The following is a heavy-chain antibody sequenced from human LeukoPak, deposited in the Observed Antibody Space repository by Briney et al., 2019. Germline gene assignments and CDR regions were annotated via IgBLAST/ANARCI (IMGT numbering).Heavy chain of an antibody. Sequence: SETLSLTCTVSGGSISSYYWSWIRQPPGKGLEWIGYIYYSGSTNYNPSLKSRVTISVDTSKNQFSLKLSSVTAADTAVYYCASTHTYYYDSSGYFLFDYWGQGTLVTVPS. CDR1: GGSISSYY. CDR2: IYYSGST. CDR3: ASTHTYYYDSSGYFLFDY. J-gene: IGHJ4*02. V-gene: IGHV4-59*08. D-gene: IGHD3-22*01.